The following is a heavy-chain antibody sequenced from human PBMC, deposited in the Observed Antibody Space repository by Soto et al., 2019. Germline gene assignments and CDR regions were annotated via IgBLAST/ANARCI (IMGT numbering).Heavy chain of an antibody. J-gene: IGHJ4*02. CDR2: VSHDGLAQ. CDR3: AKETIAVGGPNYFDY. D-gene: IGHD6-19*01. Sequence: QVQLVESGGGVVQPGRSLRLLCEGSGFTFSRYGMHWVRQAQGMGLEWVAVVSHDGLAQYYGDSVKGRFTISRDNSQNTLYLQMNNLRTEDTAIYYCAKETIAVGGPNYFDYWGQGTLVTVSS. CDR1: GFTFSRYG. V-gene: IGHV3-30*18.